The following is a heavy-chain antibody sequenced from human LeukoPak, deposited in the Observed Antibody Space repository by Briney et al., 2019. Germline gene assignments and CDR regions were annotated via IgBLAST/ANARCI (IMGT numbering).Heavy chain of an antibody. Sequence: GGSLRLSCAASGFTFSSYGMHWVRQAPGKGLEWVAFIRYDGSNKYYADSVKGRFTISRDNSKNTLYLQMNSLRAEDTAVYYCAKDEGSGFLTPYYMDVWGKGTTVTVSS. CDR2: IRYDGSNK. D-gene: IGHD3-3*01. J-gene: IGHJ6*03. CDR3: AKDEGSGFLTPYYMDV. V-gene: IGHV3-30*02. CDR1: GFTFSSYG.